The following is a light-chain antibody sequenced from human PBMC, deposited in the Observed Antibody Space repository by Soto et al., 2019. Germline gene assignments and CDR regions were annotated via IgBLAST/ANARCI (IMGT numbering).Light chain of an antibody. V-gene: IGLV2-11*01. CDR1: SSDVGTYDF. J-gene: IGLJ1*01. CDR3: SSCTSGTSYV. Sequence: QSVLTQPRSVSGSPGQSVTISCTGTSSDVGTYDFVSWYQQHPGKAPRLMIFDVSERPSGVPDRFSGSKSGNTASLTISGLQAEDEADYYCSSCTSGTSYVFGTGTKVTVL. CDR2: DVS.